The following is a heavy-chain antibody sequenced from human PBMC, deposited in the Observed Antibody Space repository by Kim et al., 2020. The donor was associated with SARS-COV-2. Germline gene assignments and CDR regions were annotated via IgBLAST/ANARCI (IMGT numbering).Heavy chain of an antibody. CDR1: GGSISSSSYY. D-gene: IGHD6-13*01. V-gene: IGHV4-39*01. J-gene: IGHJ2*01. Sequence: SETLSLTCTVSGGSISSSSYYWGWIRQPPGKGLEWIGSIYYSGSTYYNPSLKSRVTISVDTSKNQFSLKLSSVTVADTAVYYCARHIGYSSSWYAAGWYFDLWGRGTLVTVSS. CDR2: IYYSGST. CDR3: ARHIGYSSSWYAAGWYFDL.